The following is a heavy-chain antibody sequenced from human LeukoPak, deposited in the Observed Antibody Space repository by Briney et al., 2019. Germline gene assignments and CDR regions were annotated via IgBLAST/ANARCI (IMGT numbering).Heavy chain of an antibody. V-gene: IGHV1-2*02. CDR1: GYTFNAYF. CDR2: INPNSGGT. J-gene: IGHJ4*02. CDR3: ARGSYYHPEY. D-gene: IGHD1-26*01. Sequence: ASVRVSCKASGYTFNAYFRHWVRQAPGQGLEWMGWINPNSGGTNYAQKFQGSVTMTRDTSISTVYVELSRLRSDDTAVYYCARGSYYHPEYWGQGTLVTVSS.